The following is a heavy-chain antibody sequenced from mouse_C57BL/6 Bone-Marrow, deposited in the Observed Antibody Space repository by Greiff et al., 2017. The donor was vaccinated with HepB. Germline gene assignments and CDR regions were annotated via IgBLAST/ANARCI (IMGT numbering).Heavy chain of an antibody. D-gene: IGHD1-1*01. Sequence: EGQLQQSGPVLVKPGASVKMSCKASGYTFTDYYMNWVKQSHGKSLEWIGVINPYNGGTSYNQKFKGKATLTVDKSSSTAYMELNSLTSEDSAVYYCAVVATNYYAMDYWGQGTSVTVSS. CDR1: GYTFTDYY. V-gene: IGHV1-19*01. CDR2: INPYNGGT. J-gene: IGHJ4*01. CDR3: AVVATNYYAMDY.